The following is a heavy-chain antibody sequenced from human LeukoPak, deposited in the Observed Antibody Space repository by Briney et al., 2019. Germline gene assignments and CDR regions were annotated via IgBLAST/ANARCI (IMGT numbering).Heavy chain of an antibody. Sequence: ASVKVSCKASGYTFTSYYMHWVRQAPGQGLEWMGIINPSGDSTSYAQKFQGRVTMTRDTSTSTVYMELNSLRSEDTAVYYCVRADLYDAFDIWGQGTMVTVS. D-gene: IGHD2-8*01. CDR3: VRADLYDAFDI. CDR2: INPSGDST. CDR1: GYTFTSYY. J-gene: IGHJ3*02. V-gene: IGHV1-46*03.